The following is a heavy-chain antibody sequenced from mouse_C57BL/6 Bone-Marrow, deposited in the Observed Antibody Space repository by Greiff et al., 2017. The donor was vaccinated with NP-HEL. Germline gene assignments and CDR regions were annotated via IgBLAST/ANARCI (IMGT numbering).Heavy chain of an antibody. CDR2: INSDGGST. V-gene: IGHV5-2*01. J-gene: IGHJ4*01. D-gene: IGHD2-5*01. CDR3: ARHRGYSNGGPYAMDY. CDR1: EYEFPSHD. Sequence: DVQLVESGGGLVQPGESLKLSCESNEYEFPSHDMSWVRKTPEKRLELVAAINSDGGSTYYPDTMERRFIISRDNTKKTLYLQMSSLRSEDTALYYCARHRGYSNGGPYAMDYWGQGTSVTVSS.